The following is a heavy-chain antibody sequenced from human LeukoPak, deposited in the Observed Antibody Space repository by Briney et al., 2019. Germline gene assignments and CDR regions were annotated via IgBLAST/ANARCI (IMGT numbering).Heavy chain of an antibody. J-gene: IGHJ4*02. CDR3: ARHHDGGPKLRLDF. CDR1: GASVSNYY. Sequence: PSETLSLTCRVSGASVSNYYWSWIRQSPGKGLEWIGFFHYSGSTNYNPSLNSRVTTSIDTSMNQLSLALVSVTAADTAVYFCARHHDGGPKLRLDFWGLGVLVTVSS. CDR2: FHYSGST. D-gene: IGHD2-15*01. V-gene: IGHV4-59*08.